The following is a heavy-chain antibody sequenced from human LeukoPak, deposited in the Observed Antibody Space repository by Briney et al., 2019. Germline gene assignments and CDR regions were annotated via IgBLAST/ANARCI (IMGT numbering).Heavy chain of an antibody. CDR1: GGSISSYY. CDR2: IYYGGST. V-gene: IGHV4-59*01. Sequence: SETLSLTCTVSGGSISSYYWSWIRQPPGKGLEWIGYIYYGGSTNYNPSLKSRVTISVDTSKNQFSLKLSSVTAADTAVYYWAGGYCSGGSCYFYDYWGQGTLVTVSS. J-gene: IGHJ4*02. D-gene: IGHD2-15*01. CDR3: AGGYCSGGSCYFYDY.